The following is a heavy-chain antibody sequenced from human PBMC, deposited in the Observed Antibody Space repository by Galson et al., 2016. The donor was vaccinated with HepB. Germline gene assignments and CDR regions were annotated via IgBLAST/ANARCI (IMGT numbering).Heavy chain of an antibody. V-gene: IGHV3-23*01. D-gene: IGHD3-16*01. CDR2: IGGSGGSA. Sequence: SLRLSCAASGYTFSCYAMSWVRQAPGKGLEWVSGIGGSGGSAYYADSVKGRFTISRDNSKNTLYLQMNSLRAEDTAVYYCAREYLGGFGDYVPLFDSWGQGTLVTVSS. J-gene: IGHJ4*02. CDR3: AREYLGGFGDYVPLFDS. CDR1: GYTFSCYA.